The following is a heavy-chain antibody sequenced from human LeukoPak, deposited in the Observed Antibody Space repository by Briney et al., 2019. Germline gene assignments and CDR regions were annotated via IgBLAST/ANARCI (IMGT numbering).Heavy chain of an antibody. D-gene: IGHD3-16*02. CDR2: IYYTGTT. V-gene: IGHV4-39*01. CDR1: GASISSGNYC. Sequence: PSETLSLTCTVSGASISSGNYCWGWIRQPPGKGLEWIGSIYYTGTTYYNPSLKSRVTISVNTSKNQFSLSLSSVTAADAADYYCPKQRIVSSGAWFDPWGQGTLVTVSS. CDR3: PKQRIVSSGAWFDP. J-gene: IGHJ5*02.